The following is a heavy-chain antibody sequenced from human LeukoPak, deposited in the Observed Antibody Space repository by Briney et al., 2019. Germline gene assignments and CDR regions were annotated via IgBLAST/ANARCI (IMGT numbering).Heavy chain of an antibody. D-gene: IGHD4-17*01. V-gene: IGHV4-34*01. CDR2: INHSGST. CDR1: GGSFSGYY. Sequence: SETLSLTCAVYGGSFSGYYWSWIRQPPGKGLEWIGEINHSGSTNYNPSLKSRVTISVDTSKNQFSLKLSSVTAADTAVHYCARGLNSVTTRPLFWFDPWGQGTLVTVSS. CDR3: ARGLNSVTTRPLFWFDP. J-gene: IGHJ5*02.